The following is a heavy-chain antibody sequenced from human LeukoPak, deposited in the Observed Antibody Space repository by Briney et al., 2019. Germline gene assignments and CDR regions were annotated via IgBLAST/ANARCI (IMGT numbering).Heavy chain of an antibody. V-gene: IGHV3-21*01. CDR1: GFTFSSYA. Sequence: PGGSLRLSCAASGFTFSSYAMNWVRQAPGKGLEWVSSISSTSGLIFYADSVKGRFTVSRDNAQHSLSLQMNSLRAEDTAVYYCARGDGYWGQGTLVTVSS. CDR2: ISSTSGLI. CDR3: ARGDGY. J-gene: IGHJ4*02.